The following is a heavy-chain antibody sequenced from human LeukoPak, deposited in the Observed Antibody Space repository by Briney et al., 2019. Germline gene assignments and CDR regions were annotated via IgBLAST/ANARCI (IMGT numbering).Heavy chain of an antibody. CDR1: GGSISGGGYS. J-gene: IGHJ6*03. Sequence: SETLSLTCAVSGGSISGGGYSWGWIRQPPGKGLEWIGSIYYSGSTYYNPSLKSRVTISVDTSKNQFSLKLSSVTAADTAVYYCARDRSYDSSGYYYYYYYMDVWGKGTTVTVSS. CDR3: ARDRSYDSSGYYYYYYYMDV. CDR2: IYYSGST. V-gene: IGHV4-39*07. D-gene: IGHD3-22*01.